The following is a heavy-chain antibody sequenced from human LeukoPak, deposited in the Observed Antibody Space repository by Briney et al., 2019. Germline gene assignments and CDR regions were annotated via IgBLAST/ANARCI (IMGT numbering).Heavy chain of an antibody. Sequence: PSETLSLTCAVYGGSFSGYYWSWIRQPPGKGLEWIGEINHSGSTNYNPSLKSRVTISVDTSKNQFSLKLSSVTAADTAVYYCAGGPGGYCSSTSCYPDYWGQGTLVTVSS. J-gene: IGHJ4*02. CDR3: AGGPGGYCSSTSCYPDY. V-gene: IGHV4-34*01. CDR1: GGSFSGYY. D-gene: IGHD2-2*01. CDR2: INHSGST.